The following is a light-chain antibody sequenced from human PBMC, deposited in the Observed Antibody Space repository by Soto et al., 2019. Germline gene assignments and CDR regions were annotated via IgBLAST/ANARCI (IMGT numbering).Light chain of an antibody. CDR1: DSHVGGYGY. J-gene: IGLJ1*01. Sequence: QSALTQPASVSGSPGQSIAISCTGTDSHVGGYGYVSWHQQHPGKALKLMIYEVSNRPTGVYNLFSGSKYANTVSLTISGLQTEDEADYYCSSYTGSSTLEVFGTGTKLTVL. V-gene: IGLV2-14*01. CDR3: SSYTGSSTLEV. CDR2: EVS.